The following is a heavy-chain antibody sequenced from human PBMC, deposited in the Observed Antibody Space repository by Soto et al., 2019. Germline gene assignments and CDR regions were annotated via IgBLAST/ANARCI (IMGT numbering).Heavy chain of an antibody. CDR3: ARLGIVGAYDAFDI. V-gene: IGHV3-21*01. D-gene: IGHD1-26*01. Sequence: EVQLVESGGGLVKPGGSLRLSCAASGFTFSSYSINWVSQAPGKGLEWVSSISSSSSYIYYADSVKGRFTISRDNAKNSLYLQMNSLRAEDTAVYYCARLGIVGAYDAFDIWGQGTMVTVSS. J-gene: IGHJ3*02. CDR1: GFTFSSYS. CDR2: ISSSSSYI.